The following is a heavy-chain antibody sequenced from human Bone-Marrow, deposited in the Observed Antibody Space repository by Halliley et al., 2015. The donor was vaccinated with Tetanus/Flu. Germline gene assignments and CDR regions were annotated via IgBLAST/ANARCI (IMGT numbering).Heavy chain of an antibody. CDR2: IYYRGST. CDR3: TRAGGSGAWNDC. V-gene: IGHV4-30-4*01. D-gene: IGHD5-12*01. J-gene: IGHJ4*02. Sequence: GLEGIGYIYYRGSTYYNPSPKSRVTISVDTSKNQFSLKLSSVTAADTAVYYCTRAGGSGAWNDCWGQGTMVTVSS.